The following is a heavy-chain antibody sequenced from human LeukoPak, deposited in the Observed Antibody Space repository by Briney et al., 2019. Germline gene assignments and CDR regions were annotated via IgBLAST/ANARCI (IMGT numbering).Heavy chain of an antibody. CDR2: ISSSISTM. J-gene: IGHJ6*02. CDR1: GFTFSTYS. V-gene: IGHV3-48*04. D-gene: IGHD1-1*01. CDR3: ARDLNDEDYYYYYGVDV. Sequence: GGSLRLSCAASGFTFSTYSMNWVRQAPGKGLEWVSYISSSISTMYYADSVKGRFTISRDNAKNSLYLQMNSLRAEDTAVYYCARDLNDEDYYYYYGVDVWGQGTTVTVSS.